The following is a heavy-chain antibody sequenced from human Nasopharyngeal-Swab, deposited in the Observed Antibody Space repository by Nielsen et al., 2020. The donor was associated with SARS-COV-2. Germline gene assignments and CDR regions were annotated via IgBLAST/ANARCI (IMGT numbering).Heavy chain of an antibody. D-gene: IGHD2-15*01. J-gene: IGHJ4*02. V-gene: IGHV3-23*01. CDR3: AKDRGYCSGGSCYEFDY. CDR2: ISGSGGST. Sequence: GGSLRLSCAASGFTFSSYAMSWVRQAPGKGLEWVSAISGSGGSTYYADSVKGRFTISRDNSKNTLYLQMNSLRAEDTAVYYCAKDRGYCSGGSCYEFDYWGQGTLVTVSS. CDR1: GFTFSSYA.